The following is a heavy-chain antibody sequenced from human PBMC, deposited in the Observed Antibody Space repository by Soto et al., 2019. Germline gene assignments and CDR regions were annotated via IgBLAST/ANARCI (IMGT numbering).Heavy chain of an antibody. D-gene: IGHD3-22*01. CDR2: IYWDDDK. CDR3: ARGYYYDSRGYYYDGMDV. Sequence: SGPTLVNPTQTLTLTCTFSGFSLTTSGVGVGWIRQPPGKALEWLALIYWDDDKRYSPSLKSRLTITKDTSKNQVVLTMTNMDHVDTATYYCARGYYYDSRGYYYDGMDVWGQGTTVTV. J-gene: IGHJ6*02. CDR1: GFSLTTSGVG. V-gene: IGHV2-5*02.